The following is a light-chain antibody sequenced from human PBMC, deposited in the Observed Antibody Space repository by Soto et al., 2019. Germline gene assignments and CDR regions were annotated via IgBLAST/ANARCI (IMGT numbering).Light chain of an antibody. Sequence: EIVLTQSPGTLSLSPGERASLSCRASQSVGSSYLAWYQQKPGQAPRLLIYGASSRATGIPDRFSGSGSGTDFTLTISRLEPEDFPVYYCQQYGSSPPFTFGPGTKVDIK. V-gene: IGKV3-20*01. CDR3: QQYGSSPPFT. CDR1: QSVGSSY. J-gene: IGKJ3*01. CDR2: GAS.